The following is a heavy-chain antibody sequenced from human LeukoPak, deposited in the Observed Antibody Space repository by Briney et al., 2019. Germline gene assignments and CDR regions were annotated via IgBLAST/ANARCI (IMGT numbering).Heavy chain of an antibody. CDR2: IYYSGST. Sequence: PSETLSLTCTVSGGSISSYYWSWIRQPPGKGLEWIGYIYYSGSTNYNPSLKSRVTISVDTSKNQFSLKLSSVTAADTAVYYCARALYYCYYMDVWGKGTTVTVSS. CDR3: ARALYYCYYMDV. CDR1: GGSISSYY. J-gene: IGHJ6*03. V-gene: IGHV4-59*01.